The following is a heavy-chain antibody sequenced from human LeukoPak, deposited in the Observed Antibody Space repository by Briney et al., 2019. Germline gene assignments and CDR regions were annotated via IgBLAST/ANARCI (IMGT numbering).Heavy chain of an antibody. CDR1: GGSISSGGYY. V-gene: IGHV4-31*03. CDR2: IYYSGST. J-gene: IGHJ4*02. Sequence: SQTLSLTCTVSGGSISSGGYYWSWIRQHPGKGLEWIGYIYYSGSTYYNPSLKSRVTISVDTSKNQFSLKLSSVTAADTAVYYCARVGSSSSGYFDYWGQGTLVTVSS. CDR3: ARVGSSSSGYFDY. D-gene: IGHD6-6*01.